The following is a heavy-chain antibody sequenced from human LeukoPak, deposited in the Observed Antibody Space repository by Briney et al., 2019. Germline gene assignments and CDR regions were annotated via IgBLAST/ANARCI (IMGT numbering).Heavy chain of an antibody. Sequence: GGSLRLSCAASGLTFSDYGMSWVRQAPGKGLEWVSAISGGGSTYYADSVKGRFTISRDNSKDTLFLQMNSLRAEDTAVYYCVRILEWPPNFDCWGQGTLVTVSS. D-gene: IGHD3-3*01. CDR2: ISGGGST. CDR3: VRILEWPPNFDC. CDR1: GLTFSDYG. V-gene: IGHV3-23*01. J-gene: IGHJ4*02.